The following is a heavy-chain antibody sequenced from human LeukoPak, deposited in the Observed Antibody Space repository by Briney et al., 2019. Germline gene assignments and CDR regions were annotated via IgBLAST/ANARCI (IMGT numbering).Heavy chain of an antibody. CDR2: IYYSGST. D-gene: IGHD6-19*01. J-gene: IGHJ4*02. V-gene: IGHV4-59*01. Sequence: SETLSLTCTVSGGSISSYFWSWIRQPPGKGLEWIGYIYYSGSTNYNPSLRSRVTISVDTSKNQFSLKLSSVTAADTAVYYCARGSGYSSGWYNPRPFDYWGQGTLVTVSS. CDR1: GGSISSYF. CDR3: ARGSGYSSGWYNPRPFDY.